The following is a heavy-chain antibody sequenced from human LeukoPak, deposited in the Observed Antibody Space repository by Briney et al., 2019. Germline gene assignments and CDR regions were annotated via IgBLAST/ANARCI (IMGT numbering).Heavy chain of an antibody. CDR3: ARDPPAVSINTYA. CDR1: GFTFSRHW. CDR2: IFSHGET. V-gene: IGHV3-66*01. Sequence: GGSLRLSCAASGFTFSRHWMNWVRQAPGKGLEWVSLIFSHGETSYADSVKGRFTISRDNSKNTLYLQMNGLRVEDTAVYYCARDPPAVSINTYAWGQGTLVTVSS. J-gene: IGHJ4*02. D-gene: IGHD2-8*01.